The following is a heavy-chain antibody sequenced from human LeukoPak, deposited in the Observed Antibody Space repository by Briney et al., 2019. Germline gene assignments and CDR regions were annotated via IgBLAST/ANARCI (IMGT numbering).Heavy chain of an antibody. CDR3: ARGPASYDLLTGYYTH. CDR1: GFTFSSYD. Sequence: PGGSLRLSCAASGFTFSSYDMHWVRQATGKGLEWVSAIGTAGDTYYPGSVKGRFTISRENAKNSLYLQMNSLRAGDTAVYYCARGPASYDLLTGYYTHWGQGTLVTVSS. V-gene: IGHV3-13*01. J-gene: IGHJ4*02. D-gene: IGHD3-9*01. CDR2: IGTAGDT.